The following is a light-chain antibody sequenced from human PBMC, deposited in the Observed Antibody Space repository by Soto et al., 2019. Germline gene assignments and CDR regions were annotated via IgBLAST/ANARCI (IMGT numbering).Light chain of an antibody. CDR3: QTWGTGIHYV. V-gene: IGLV4-69*01. CDR1: RGHSSYA. CDR2: LNSDGSH. Sequence: QPVLTQSPSASASLGASVKLTCTLSRGHSSYAIAWHQQQPEKGPRYLMKLNSDGSHSKGDGIPDRFSGSSSGAERYLTISSLQSEDEADCYCQTWGTGIHYVFGTGTKVTVL. J-gene: IGLJ1*01.